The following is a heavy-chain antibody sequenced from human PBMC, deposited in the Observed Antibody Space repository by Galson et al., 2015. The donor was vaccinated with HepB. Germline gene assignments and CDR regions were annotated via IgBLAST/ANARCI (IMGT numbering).Heavy chain of an antibody. CDR3: AREIAVAGPRGGWFDP. CDR2: ISSSSSYT. D-gene: IGHD6-19*01. J-gene: IGHJ5*02. V-gene: IGHV3-11*06. CDR1: GFTFSDYY. Sequence: SLRLSCAASGFTFSDYYMSWIRQAPGKGLEWVSYISSSSSYTNYADSVKGRFTISRDNAKNSLYLQMNSLRAEDTAVYYCAREIAVAGPRGGWFDPWGQGTLVTVSS.